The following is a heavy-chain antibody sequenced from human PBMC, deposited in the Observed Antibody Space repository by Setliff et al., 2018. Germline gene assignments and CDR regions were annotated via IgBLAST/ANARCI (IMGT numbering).Heavy chain of an antibody. CDR3: ARDLQLSSWFDP. Sequence: SSETLSLTCAVYGGSFSGYYWSWIRQPPGKRLEWIGEIIHSGSTNYNPSLKSRVTMSIDTSKNQFSLKLSSVTAADTAVYYCARDLQLSSWFDPWGQGTLVTVSS. CDR1: GGSFSGYY. V-gene: IGHV4-34*12. CDR2: IIHSGST. D-gene: IGHD1-1*01. J-gene: IGHJ5*02.